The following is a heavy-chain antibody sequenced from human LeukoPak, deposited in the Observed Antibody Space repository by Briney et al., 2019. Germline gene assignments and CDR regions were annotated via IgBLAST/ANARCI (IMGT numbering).Heavy chain of an antibody. V-gene: IGHV4-34*01. J-gene: IGHJ4*02. CDR1: GGSISSYY. CDR2: INHSGST. CDR3: ARHDYYDSSGYPNSFDY. Sequence: SETLSLTCTVSGGSISSYYWSWIRQPPGKGLEWIGEINHSGSTNYNPSLKSRVTISVDTSKNQFSLKLSSVTAADTAVYYCARHDYYDSSGYPNSFDYWGQGTLVTVSS. D-gene: IGHD3-22*01.